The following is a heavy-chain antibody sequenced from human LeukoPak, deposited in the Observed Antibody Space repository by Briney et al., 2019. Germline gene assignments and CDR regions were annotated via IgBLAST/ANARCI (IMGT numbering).Heavy chain of an antibody. D-gene: IGHD2-21*01. CDR3: ARGLARGGIANWFDP. CDR1: GGSLNSFSHY. Sequence: PSETLSLICSVPGGSLNSFSHYWAWIRQPPGKGLEWIGCIFSSGSTYYNPSLQSRVTFSLDKSNNHFALKLTSLTAADTAVYYCARGLARGGIANWFDPWGQGTLVTVSS. CDR2: IFSSGST. V-gene: IGHV4-39*06. J-gene: IGHJ5*02.